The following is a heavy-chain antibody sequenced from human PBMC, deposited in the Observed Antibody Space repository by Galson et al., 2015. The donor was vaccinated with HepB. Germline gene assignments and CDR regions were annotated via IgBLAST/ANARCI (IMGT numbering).Heavy chain of an antibody. CDR1: GGTFSSYA. D-gene: IGHD2-2*01. V-gene: IGHV1-69*13. CDR2: IIPIFGTA. Sequence: SVKVSCKASGGTFSSYAISWVRQAPGQGLEWMGGIIPIFGTANYAQKFQGRVTITADESTSTAYMGLSSLRSEDTAVYYCARDLPGYCSSTSCTGLTGDAFDIWGQGTMVTVSS. CDR3: ARDLPGYCSSTSCTGLTGDAFDI. J-gene: IGHJ3*02.